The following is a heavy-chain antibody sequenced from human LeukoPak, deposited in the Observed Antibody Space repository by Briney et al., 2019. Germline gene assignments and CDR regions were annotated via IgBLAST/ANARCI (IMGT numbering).Heavy chain of an antibody. CDR3: ARGAVAGTSVGGYFDY. J-gene: IGHJ4*02. D-gene: IGHD6-19*01. CDR1: GFTFSTYW. Sequence: PGGSLRLSCTPSGFTFSTYWMSWVRQAPGKGLEWVANIKQDGSEKYYVDSVKGRFTISRDNAENSLYLQMNSLRAEDAAVYYCARGAVAGTSVGGYFDYWGQGTLLTVSS. V-gene: IGHV3-7*01. CDR2: IKQDGSEK.